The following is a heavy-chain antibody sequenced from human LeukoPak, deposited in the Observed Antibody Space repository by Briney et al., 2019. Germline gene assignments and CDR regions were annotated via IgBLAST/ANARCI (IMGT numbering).Heavy chain of an antibody. CDR1: GFTFSSYS. V-gene: IGHV3-21*04. CDR2: ISSSSSYI. D-gene: IGHD1-1*01. J-gene: IGHJ3*02. CDR3: AKSETLRTGTTGTPSDAFDI. Sequence: PGGSLRLSCAASGFTFSSYSMNWVRQAPGKGLEWVSSISSSSSYIYYADSVKGRFTISRDNSKNTLYLQMNSLRAEDTAVYYCAKSETLRTGTTGTPSDAFDIWGQGTMVTVSS.